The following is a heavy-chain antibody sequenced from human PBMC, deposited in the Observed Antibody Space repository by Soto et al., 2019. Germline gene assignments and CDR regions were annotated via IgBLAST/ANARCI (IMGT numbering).Heavy chain of an antibody. CDR3: ARTPRPIWSGYYSNYYYGMDV. CDR2: IIPIFGTA. CDR1: GGTFSSYA. D-gene: IGHD3-3*01. V-gene: IGHV1-69*01. J-gene: IGHJ6*02. Sequence: QVQLVQSGAEVKKPGSSVKVSCKASGGTFSSYAISWVRQAPGQGLEWMGGIIPIFGTANYAQKFQGRVTITADASTSTAYMELSSLRSEDTAVYYCARTPRPIWSGYYSNYYYGMDVWGQGTTVTVSS.